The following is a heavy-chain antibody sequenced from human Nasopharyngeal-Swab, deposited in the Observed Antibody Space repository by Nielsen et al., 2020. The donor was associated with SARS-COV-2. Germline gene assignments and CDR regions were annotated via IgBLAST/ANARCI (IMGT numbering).Heavy chain of an antibody. CDR1: GFTFSSYN. CDR2: ISSSTSTI. CDR3: ARAGLGHILMVRGTSLDYFDY. D-gene: IGHD3-10*01. V-gene: IGHV3-48*02. Sequence: GESLKISCAASGFTFSSYNMNWVRQAPGKGLEWVSYISSSTSTIYYADSVKGRFTISRDNAKNSLCLQMNSLRDEDTAVYYCARAGLGHILMVRGTSLDYFDYWGQGTLVTVSS. J-gene: IGHJ4*02.